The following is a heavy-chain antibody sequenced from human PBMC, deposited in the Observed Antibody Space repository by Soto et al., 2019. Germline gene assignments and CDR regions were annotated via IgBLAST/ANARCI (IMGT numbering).Heavy chain of an antibody. D-gene: IGHD6-13*01. CDR3: ERVGYRSSSPTERGDY. V-gene: IGHV4-4*02. CDR2: IYHSGST. CDR1: GGSISSSNW. Sequence: SETLSLTCAVSGGSISSSNWWSWVRQPPGKGLEWIGEIYHSGSTNYNPSLKSRVTISVDKSKNQFSLKLSSVTAAETAVYYCERVGYRSSSPTERGDYWGQGTLVTVSS. J-gene: IGHJ4*02.